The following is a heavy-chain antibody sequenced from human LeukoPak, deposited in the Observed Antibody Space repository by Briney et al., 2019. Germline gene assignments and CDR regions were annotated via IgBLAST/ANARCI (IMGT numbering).Heavy chain of an antibody. CDR2: VYPRNSDT. V-gene: IGHV5-51*01. D-gene: IGHD2-2*01. J-gene: IGHJ4*02. CDR1: GYTFTNSW. CDR3: ARGSAASKVDY. Sequence: GESLKISCEASGYTFTNSWIGWVRQVPGKGLEYMGIVYPRNSDTRYSPSFQGQVTISADKSISTAYLQWSSLKASDTAMYYCARGSAASKVDYWGQGTLVTVSS.